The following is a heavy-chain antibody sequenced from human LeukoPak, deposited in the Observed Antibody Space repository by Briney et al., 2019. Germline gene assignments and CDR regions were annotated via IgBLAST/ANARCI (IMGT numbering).Heavy chain of an antibody. D-gene: IGHD2-15*01. V-gene: IGHV4-30-4*01. CDR1: NDSISSGDYY. J-gene: IGHJ4*02. Sequence: PSETLSLTCTVSNDSISSGDYYWNWIRQPPGKGLEWIGYIFHRGGTSYNPSLKSRILFSVDTSQNQFSLKLNSVTAADTAVYYCVREILYCSGGSGYRGPFDNWGQGTLVTVS. CDR2: IFHRGGT. CDR3: VREILYCSGGSGYRGPFDN.